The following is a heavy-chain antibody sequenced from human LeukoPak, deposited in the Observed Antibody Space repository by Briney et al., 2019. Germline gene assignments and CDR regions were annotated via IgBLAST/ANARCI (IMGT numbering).Heavy chain of an antibody. J-gene: IGHJ4*02. CDR2: ISSSSSYI. D-gene: IGHD4-17*01. Sequence: GRSLRLSCAASGFTFSSYSMTWVRQAPGKGLEWVSSISSSSSYIYYADSVKGRFTISRDNAKNSLYLQMNSLRAEDTAVYYCARDGTVTRSGSFDYWGQGTLVTVSS. CDR1: GFTFSSYS. V-gene: IGHV3-21*01. CDR3: ARDGTVTRSGSFDY.